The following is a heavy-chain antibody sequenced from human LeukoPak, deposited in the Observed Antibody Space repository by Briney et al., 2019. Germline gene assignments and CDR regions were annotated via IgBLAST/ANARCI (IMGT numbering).Heavy chain of an antibody. CDR2: ISSSSSYI. CDR1: GFTFSSYS. CDR3: ARSPYDFWSGDYYYYYGMDV. J-gene: IGHJ6*02. D-gene: IGHD3-3*01. Sequence: GGSLRLSCAASGFTFSSYSMNWVRQAPGKGLEWVSSISSSSSYIYYADSVKGRFTISRDNAKNSLYLQMNSLRAEDTAVYYCARSPYDFWSGDYYYYYGMDVWGQGTTVTVSS. V-gene: IGHV3-21*01.